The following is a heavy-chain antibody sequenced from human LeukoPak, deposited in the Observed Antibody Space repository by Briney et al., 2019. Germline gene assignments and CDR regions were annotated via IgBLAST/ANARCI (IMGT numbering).Heavy chain of an antibody. CDR3: ARARPSMWIDY. CDR1: GFTLSSYA. CDR2: ISVSGNT. D-gene: IGHD5-12*01. J-gene: IGHJ4*02. V-gene: IGHV3-23*01. Sequence: PGGSLRLSCAASGFTLSSYAMSWVRQAPGKGLEWVSAISVSGNTYHADSVKGRFTISRDSSKNTLYLQMNSLRPEDTAVYYCARARPSMWIDYWGQGTLVTVSS.